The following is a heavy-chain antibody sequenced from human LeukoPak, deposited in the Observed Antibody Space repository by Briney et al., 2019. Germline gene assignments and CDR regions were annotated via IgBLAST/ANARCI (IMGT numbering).Heavy chain of an antibody. V-gene: IGHV4-34*01. CDR3: AGVPPNLYRGVDY. CDR2: INHSGST. CDR1: GGSFSGYY. D-gene: IGHD1-26*01. J-gene: IGHJ4*02. Sequence: PSETLSLTCAVYGGSFSGYYWSWIRQPPGKGLEWIGEINHSGSTNYNPSLKSRVTISVDTSKNQFSLKLSSVTAADTAVYYCAGVPPNLYRGVDYWGQGTLVTVSS.